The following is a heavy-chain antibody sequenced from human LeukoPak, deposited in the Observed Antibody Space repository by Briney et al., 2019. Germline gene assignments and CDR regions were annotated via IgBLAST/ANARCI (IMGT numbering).Heavy chain of an antibody. CDR3: ARDRPGYTFDY. V-gene: IGHV1-46*01. CDR2: INPSGGST. Sequence: GSSVKVSCKASGYTFTSYYMHWVRQAPGQGLEWMGIINPSGGSTSYAQKFQGRVTMTRDTSTSTVYMELSSLRSEDTAVYYCARDRPGYTFDYWGQGTLVTVYS. J-gene: IGHJ4*02. CDR1: GYTFTSYY. D-gene: IGHD5-24*01.